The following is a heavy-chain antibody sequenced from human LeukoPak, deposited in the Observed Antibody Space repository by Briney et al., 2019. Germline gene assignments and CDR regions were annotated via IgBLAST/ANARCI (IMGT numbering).Heavy chain of an antibody. D-gene: IGHD3-10*01. CDR3: ARDQFLGSPPSLWFRTLRKYYYYYMDV. V-gene: IGHV4-59*01. CDR1: GVFISSYY. CDR2: IYYSGST. J-gene: IGHJ6*03. Sequence: SETLSLTCTVSGVFISSYYWSWIRQPPGKGLEWIGYIYYSGSTNYKPSFKSRVTISVDTSKNQFSLKLSSVTTADTAVYYCARDQFLGSPPSLWFRTLRKYYYYYMDVWGKGTTVTVSS.